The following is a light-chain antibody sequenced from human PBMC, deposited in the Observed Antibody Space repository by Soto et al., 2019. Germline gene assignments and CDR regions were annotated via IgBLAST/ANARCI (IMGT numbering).Light chain of an antibody. CDR2: DND. Sequence: QSVLTQPPSVPAAPGQKVTISCSGSSSNIGNNYVSWYQHLPGTAPKLLIYDNDNRPSGIPDRFSGSKSGTSAALGITGLQTGDEAYYYCGTWDSSLSAVVFGGGTKVTVL. CDR1: SSNIGNNY. V-gene: IGLV1-51*01. J-gene: IGLJ3*02. CDR3: GTWDSSLSAVV.